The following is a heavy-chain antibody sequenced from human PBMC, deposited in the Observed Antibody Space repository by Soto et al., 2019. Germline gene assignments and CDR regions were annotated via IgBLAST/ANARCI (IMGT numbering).Heavy chain of an antibody. V-gene: IGHV4-30-4*01. Sequence: QVQLQESGPGLVKPSQTLSLSCTVSGGSISSGDYYWSWIRQPPGKGLEWIGNIYYSGSTYYNPSLKSRVSISVDTSKNQFSLKLSSVTAADTAVYYCARGLIAAAAYDAFDIWGQGTMVTVSS. CDR3: ARGLIAAAAYDAFDI. J-gene: IGHJ3*02. CDR1: GGSISSGDYY. CDR2: IYYSGST. D-gene: IGHD6-13*01.